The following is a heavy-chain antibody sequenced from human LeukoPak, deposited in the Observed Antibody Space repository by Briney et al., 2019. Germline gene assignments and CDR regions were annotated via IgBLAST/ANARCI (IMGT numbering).Heavy chain of an antibody. V-gene: IGHV1-69*01. CDR1: GGTFSSYA. Sequence: SVKVSCKASGGTFSSYAISWVRQAPGRGLEWMGGIIPIFGTANYAQKFQGRVTITADESTSTAYMELSSLRSEDTAVYYCAREGLSTSEIDYWGQGTLVTVSS. CDR3: AREGLSTSEIDY. D-gene: IGHD2-2*01. J-gene: IGHJ4*02. CDR2: IIPIFGTA.